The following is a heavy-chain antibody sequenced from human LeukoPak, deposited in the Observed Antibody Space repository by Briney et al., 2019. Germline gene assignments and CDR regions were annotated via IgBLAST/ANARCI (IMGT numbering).Heavy chain of an antibody. Sequence: SETLSLTCAVYGGSFSGYYWSWIRQPPGKGLEWIGEINHSGSTNYNPSLKSRVTISVDTSKNRFSLKLSSVTAADTAVYYCARSPGIAAAGPRFDPWGQGTLVTVSS. CDR3: ARSPGIAAAGPRFDP. J-gene: IGHJ5*02. V-gene: IGHV4-34*01. D-gene: IGHD6-13*01. CDR2: INHSGST. CDR1: GGSFSGYY.